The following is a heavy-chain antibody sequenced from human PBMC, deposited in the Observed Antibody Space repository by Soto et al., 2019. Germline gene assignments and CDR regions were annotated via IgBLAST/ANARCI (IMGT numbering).Heavy chain of an antibody. D-gene: IGHD3-16*01. V-gene: IGHV4-31*03. J-gene: IGHJ4*02. CDR3: ARHTLTVYYFDY. Sequence: QVQLQESGPGLVKPSQTLSLTCTVSGDSINSGGSYWSWIRQHPGKGLEWIGYLSYSGSTYYNPSLKSRVTMSLDTSKNQFSLKLSSVTAADTAVYYCARHTLTVYYFDYWGQGTRVTVSS. CDR1: GDSINSGGSY. CDR2: LSYSGST.